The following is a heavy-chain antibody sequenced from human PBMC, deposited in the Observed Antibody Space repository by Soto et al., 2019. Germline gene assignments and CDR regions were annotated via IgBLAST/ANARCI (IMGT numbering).Heavy chain of an antibody. CDR1: GYTFTSYA. Sequence: GASVKVSCKASGYTFTSYAMHWVRQAPGQRLEWMGWINADNGNTKYAQKFQGRVTITRDTSTSTAYMELRSLRSEDTAVYYCAREDCGGDCYPDYWGQGTLVTVSS. V-gene: IGHV1-3*01. D-gene: IGHD2-21*02. J-gene: IGHJ4*02. CDR3: AREDCGGDCYPDY. CDR2: INADNGNT.